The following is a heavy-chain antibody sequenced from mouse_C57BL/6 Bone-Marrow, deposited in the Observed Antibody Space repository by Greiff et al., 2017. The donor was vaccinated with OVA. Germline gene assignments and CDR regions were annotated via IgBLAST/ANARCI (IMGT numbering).Heavy chain of an antibody. CDR2: IDPENGDT. V-gene: IGHV14-4*01. CDR1: GFNIKDDY. Sequence: VQLQQSGAELVRPGASVKLSCTASGFNIKDDYMHWVKQRPEQGLEWIGWIDPENGDTEYASKLQGKATITADTSSNTAYLQLSSLTSEDTAVYYCTTSLYDGYYVGFAYWGQGTLVTVSA. CDR3: TTSLYDGYYVGFAY. D-gene: IGHD2-3*01. J-gene: IGHJ3*01.